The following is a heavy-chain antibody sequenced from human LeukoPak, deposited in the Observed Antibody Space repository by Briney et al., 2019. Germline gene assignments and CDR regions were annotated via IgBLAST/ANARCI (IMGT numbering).Heavy chain of an antibody. Sequence: SETLSLTCTVSGGSISSHYWSWIRQPPGKGLEWIGYIYYSGSTKYNPSLKSRVTISVDTSESQFSLKLSSVTAADTAVYYCARLYDSSGYTNWLDPWGQGTLVTGSS. D-gene: IGHD3-22*01. CDR2: IYYSGST. CDR1: GGSISSHY. V-gene: IGHV4-59*11. CDR3: ARLYDSSGYTNWLDP. J-gene: IGHJ5*02.